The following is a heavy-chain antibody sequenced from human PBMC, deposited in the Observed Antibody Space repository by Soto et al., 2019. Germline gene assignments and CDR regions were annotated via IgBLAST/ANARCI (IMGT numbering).Heavy chain of an antibody. J-gene: IGHJ4*02. Sequence: QLQLQESGPGLVKPSETLSLTCTVSGGSISSSSYYWGWIRQPPGKGLEWIGSIYYSGSTYYNPSLKGRVTISVDTSKNQFSLKLSSVTAADTAVYYCARHNGYYGSGTKDYWGQGTLVTVSS. CDR3: ARHNGYYGSGTKDY. V-gene: IGHV4-39*01. CDR1: GGSISSSSYY. CDR2: IYYSGST. D-gene: IGHD3-10*01.